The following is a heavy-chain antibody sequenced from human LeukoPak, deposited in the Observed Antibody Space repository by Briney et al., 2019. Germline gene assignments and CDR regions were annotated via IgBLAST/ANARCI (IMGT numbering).Heavy chain of an antibody. Sequence: SETLSLTCTVSGGSISSYYWSWIRQPAGKGLEWIGRIYTSGSTTYNPSLKSRVTMSVDTSKNQFSLKLSSVTAADTAVYYCASHSRTTGYSSGWYPFDYWGQGTLVTVSS. CDR3: ASHSRTTGYSSGWYPFDY. V-gene: IGHV4-4*07. J-gene: IGHJ4*02. CDR1: GGSISSYY. CDR2: IYTSGST. D-gene: IGHD6-19*01.